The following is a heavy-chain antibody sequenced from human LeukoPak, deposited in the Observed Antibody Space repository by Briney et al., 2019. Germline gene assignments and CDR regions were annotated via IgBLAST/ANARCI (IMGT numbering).Heavy chain of an antibody. CDR1: GGSISSGGFY. Sequence: SETLSLTCTVSGGSISSGGFYWSWIRQPPGKGLEWIGYINHSGSTYYNPSLKSRVTISVDRSKNQFSLKLSSVTAADTAVYYCAGASSGTYYQAVGYWGQGTLVTVSS. V-gene: IGHV4-30-2*01. CDR2: INHSGST. D-gene: IGHD1-26*01. CDR3: AGASSGTYYQAVGY. J-gene: IGHJ4*02.